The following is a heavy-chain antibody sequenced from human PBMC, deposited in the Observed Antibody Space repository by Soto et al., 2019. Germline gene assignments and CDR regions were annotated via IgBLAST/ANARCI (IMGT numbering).Heavy chain of an antibody. V-gene: IGHV5-51*01. CDR2: IYPGDSDT. Sequence: GESLKISGKGSGYNFTNSWIGWVRQMPGKGLESMGIIYPGDSDTRYSPSFQGQVTISADKSISTAYLQWSSLKASDTAMYYCAGGGVRGVVTRTRDYYGMDVWGQGTTVTVSS. CDR1: GYNFTNSW. J-gene: IGHJ6*02. D-gene: IGHD3-10*01. CDR3: AGGGVRGVVTRTRDYYGMDV.